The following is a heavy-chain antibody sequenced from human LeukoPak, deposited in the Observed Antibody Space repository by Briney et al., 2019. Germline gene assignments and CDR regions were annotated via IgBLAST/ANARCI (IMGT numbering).Heavy chain of an antibody. CDR1: GGSFSGYY. V-gene: IGHV4-34*01. Sequence: SSETLSLTCAVYGGSFSGYYWSWIRQPPGKGLEWIGEINHSGSTNYNPSLKSRVTISVDTSKNQFSLKLSSVTAADTAVYYCARHVVRSPIWLAAAGTRTNWFDPWGQGTLVTVSS. J-gene: IGHJ5*02. D-gene: IGHD6-13*01. CDR2: INHSGST. CDR3: ARHVVRSPIWLAAAGTRTNWFDP.